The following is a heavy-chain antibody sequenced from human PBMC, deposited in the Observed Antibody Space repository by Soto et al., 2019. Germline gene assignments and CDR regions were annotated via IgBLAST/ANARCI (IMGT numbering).Heavy chain of an antibody. D-gene: IGHD3-10*01. CDR1: GGSFSGYY. CDR2: INHSGST. V-gene: IGHV4-34*01. J-gene: IGHJ4*02. Sequence: SETLSLTCAVYGGSFSGYYWSWIRQPPGKGLEWIGEINHSGSTNYNPSLKSRVTISVDTSKNQFSLKLSSVTAADTAVYYCARVEMANKERVWFGEAELDYWGQGTLVTVSS. CDR3: ARVEMANKERVWFGEAELDY.